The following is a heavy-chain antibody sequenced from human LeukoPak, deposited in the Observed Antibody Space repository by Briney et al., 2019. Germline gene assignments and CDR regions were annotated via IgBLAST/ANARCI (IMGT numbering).Heavy chain of an antibody. J-gene: IGHJ4*02. V-gene: IGHV3-23*01. CDR1: GFAFSSFA. D-gene: IGHD1-26*01. CDR3: AKGVGTNKGGYYFDY. Sequence: GGSLRLSCAASGFAFSSFAMSWVRQAPGKGLEWVSSISGSGGSTYYADSEKGRFTISRDGSKNTLYVQMNSLRAEDTAVYYCAKGVGTNKGGYYFDYWGQGTPVTVSS. CDR2: ISGSGGST.